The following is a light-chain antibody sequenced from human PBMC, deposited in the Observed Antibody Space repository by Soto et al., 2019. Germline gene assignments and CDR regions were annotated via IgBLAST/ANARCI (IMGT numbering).Light chain of an antibody. J-gene: IGLJ1*01. Sequence: QSALTQPPSVSGSPGQSVTISCTGTSSDVGAYNYVSWYQQHPGKAPKLVIYELTKRPSGVPDRFSGSKSGDTASLTVSGLQAEDEADYYCSSYAGTFYVFGTGTKVTVL. CDR2: ELT. CDR3: SSYAGTFYV. V-gene: IGLV2-8*01. CDR1: SSDVGAYNY.